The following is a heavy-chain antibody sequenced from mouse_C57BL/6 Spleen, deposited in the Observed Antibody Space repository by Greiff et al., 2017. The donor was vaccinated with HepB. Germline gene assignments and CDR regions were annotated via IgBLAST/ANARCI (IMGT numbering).Heavy chain of an antibody. CDR1: GYTFTDYY. D-gene: IGHD1-1*02. CDR2: INPNNGGT. CDR3: AKVVLSRYFDV. V-gene: IGHV1-26*01. Sequence: EVQLQQSGPELVKPGASVKISCKASGYTFTDYYMNWVKQSHGKSLEWIGDINPNNGGTSYNQKFKGKATLTVDKSSSTAYMELRSLTSEDSAVYYCAKVVLSRYFDVWGTGTTVTVSS. J-gene: IGHJ1*03.